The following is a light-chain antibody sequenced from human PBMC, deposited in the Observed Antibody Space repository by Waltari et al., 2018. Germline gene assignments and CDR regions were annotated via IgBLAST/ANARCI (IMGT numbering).Light chain of an antibody. CDR3: QQYGSSPPKT. CDR2: GAS. V-gene: IGKV3-20*01. Sequence: DIVLTQSPGTLSLSPGERATLSCRASQRVSSSYLAWYQQKPGQAPRLLIYGASSRATGIPDRFRCSGSGTDFTLTISRLEPEDFAVYYCQQYGSSPPKTFGQGTKVEIK. J-gene: IGKJ1*01. CDR1: QRVSSSY.